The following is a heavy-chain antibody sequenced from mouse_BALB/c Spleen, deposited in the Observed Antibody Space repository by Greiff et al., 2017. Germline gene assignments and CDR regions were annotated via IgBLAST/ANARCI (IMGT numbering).Heavy chain of an antibody. J-gene: IGHJ4*01. CDR3: TPYSLMPYAMDY. CDR1: GFTFSNYW. Sequence: DVKLVESGGGLVQPGGSMKLSCVASGFTFSNYWMNWVRQSPEKGLEWVAEIRLKSNNYATHYAESVKGRFTISRDDSKSSVYLQMNNLRAEDTGIYYCTPYSLMPYAMDYWGQGTSVTVSS. CDR2: IRLKSNNYAT. D-gene: IGHD6-2*01. V-gene: IGHV6-6*02.